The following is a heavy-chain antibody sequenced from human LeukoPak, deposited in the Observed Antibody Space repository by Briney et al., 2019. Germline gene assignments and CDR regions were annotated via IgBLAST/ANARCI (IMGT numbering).Heavy chain of an antibody. J-gene: IGHJ4*02. D-gene: IGHD5-12*01. V-gene: IGHV3-9*01. Sequence: PGGSLRLSCAASGFTFDDYAMHWVRQAPGKGLEWVAGITWNSGTIAYADSVKGRFTISRDNAKNSLYLEMNSLRAEDTALYYCTKDAVGSISGYPPDWGQGTLVTVSA. CDR3: TKDAVGSISGYPPD. CDR1: GFTFDDYA. CDR2: ITWNSGTI.